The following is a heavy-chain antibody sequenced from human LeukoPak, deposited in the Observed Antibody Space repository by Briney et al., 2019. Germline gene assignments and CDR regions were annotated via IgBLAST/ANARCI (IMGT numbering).Heavy chain of an antibody. CDR3: AATGSDVDTAMSTDY. D-gene: IGHD5-18*01. J-gene: IGHJ4*02. Sequence: SETLSLTCTVSGGSISSYYWSWIRQPPGKGLEWIGYIYYSGSTNYNPSLKSRVTISVDTSKNQFSLKLSSVTAADTAVYYCAATGSDVDTAMSTDYWGQGTLVTVSS. V-gene: IGHV4-59*08. CDR2: IYYSGST. CDR1: GGSISSYY.